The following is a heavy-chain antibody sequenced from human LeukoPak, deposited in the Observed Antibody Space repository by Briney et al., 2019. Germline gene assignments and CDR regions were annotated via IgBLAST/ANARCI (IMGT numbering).Heavy chain of an antibody. Sequence: SVKVSCKASGGTFSSYAISWVRQAPGQGLEWMGGIIPIFGTANYAQKFQGRVTITADESTSTTYMELSSLRSEDTAVYYCAKEGADCPLQNWFDPWGRGTLVTVSS. D-gene: IGHD2-21*01. CDR3: AKEGADCPLQNWFDP. CDR1: GGTFSSYA. CDR2: IIPIFGTA. J-gene: IGHJ5*02. V-gene: IGHV1-69*13.